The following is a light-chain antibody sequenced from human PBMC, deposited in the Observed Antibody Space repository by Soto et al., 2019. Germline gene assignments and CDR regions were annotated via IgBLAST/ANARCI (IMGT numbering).Light chain of an antibody. CDR1: SSDVGSYNH. CDR2: EVT. V-gene: IGLV2-14*01. CDR3: ISYTGSSTSYV. Sequence: QSVLTQPASVSGSPGQSITISCSGTSSDVGSYNHVAWYQQFPGKTPKLIIYEVTYRPSRVSHRFSASKSGNTASLTISGLQADDEADYYCISYTGSSTSYVFGTGTKLTVL. J-gene: IGLJ1*01.